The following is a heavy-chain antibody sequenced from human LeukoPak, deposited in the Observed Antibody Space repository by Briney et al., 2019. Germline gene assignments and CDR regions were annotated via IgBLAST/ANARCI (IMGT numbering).Heavy chain of an antibody. V-gene: IGHV3-7*04. CDR1: GFSFSNFW. J-gene: IGHJ4*02. CDR3: ASDQGIFDY. CDR2: IKQDGREK. Sequence: GGSLRLSCAVSGFSFSNFWMSWVRQAPGKGLEWVANIKQDGREKYYVDSVKGRFSISRDNAKTSLYLQMNSLRDEDSAVYYCASDQGIFDYWGQGTVVTVSS.